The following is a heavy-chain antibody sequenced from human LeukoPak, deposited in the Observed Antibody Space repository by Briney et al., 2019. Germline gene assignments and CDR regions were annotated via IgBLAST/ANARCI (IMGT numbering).Heavy chain of an antibody. Sequence: GGSLRLSCAASGFTFSSYAMSWVRQAPGKGLEWVSAISGSGGSTYYADSVKGRFTISRDNSKNTLYMQMNSLRAEDTAVYYCATDTAYQLPPDDFDIWGQGTMVTVSS. V-gene: IGHV3-23*01. D-gene: IGHD2-2*01. CDR3: ATDTAYQLPPDDFDI. J-gene: IGHJ3*02. CDR1: GFTFSSYA. CDR2: ISGSGGST.